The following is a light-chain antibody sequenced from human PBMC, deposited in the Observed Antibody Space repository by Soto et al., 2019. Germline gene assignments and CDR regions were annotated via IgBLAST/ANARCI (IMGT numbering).Light chain of an antibody. CDR1: SSDVGAYNY. Sequence: QSALTQPRSVSGSPGQAVTISCTGTSSDVGAYNYVSWYQQQPGKAPKLIIYDVTKRPSGVPDRFSGSKSGNTASLTISGLQAEDDADYYCCSYAGKSYAGIDNVLFVGGTQVTAL. CDR3: CSYAGKSYAGIDNVL. V-gene: IGLV2-11*01. CDR2: DVT. J-gene: IGLJ3*02.